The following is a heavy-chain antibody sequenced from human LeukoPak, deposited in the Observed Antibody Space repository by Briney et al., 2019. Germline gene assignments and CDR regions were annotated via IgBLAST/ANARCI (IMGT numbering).Heavy chain of an antibody. J-gene: IGHJ1*01. Sequence: SETLSLTCTVSGGSISSYYWSWIRQPPGKGLEWIGYIYYSGSTNCNPSLKSRVTISVDTSKNQFSLKLSSVTAADTAVYYCSSSWYKTPFQHWGQGTLVTVSS. CDR1: GGSISSYY. CDR3: SSSWYKTPFQH. D-gene: IGHD6-13*01. CDR2: IYYSGST. V-gene: IGHV4-59*01.